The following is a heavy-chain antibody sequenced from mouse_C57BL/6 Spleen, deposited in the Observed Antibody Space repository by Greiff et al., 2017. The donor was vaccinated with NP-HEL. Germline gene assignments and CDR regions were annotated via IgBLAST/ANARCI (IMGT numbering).Heavy chain of an antibody. D-gene: IGHD1-1*01. CDR2: ISSGGSYT. CDR1: GFTFSSYG. J-gene: IGHJ3*01. CDR3: ARPSITTVVERAWFAY. V-gene: IGHV5-6*01. Sequence: EVMLVESGGDLVKPGGSLKLSCAASGFTFSSYGMSWVRQTPDKRLGWVATISSGGSYTYYPDSVKGRFTISRDNAKNNLYLQMSSLKSEDTAMYYCARPSITTVVERAWFAYWGQGTLVTVSA.